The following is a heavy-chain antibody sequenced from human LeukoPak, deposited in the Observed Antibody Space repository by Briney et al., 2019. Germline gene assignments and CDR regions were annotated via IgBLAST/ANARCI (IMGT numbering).Heavy chain of an antibody. CDR1: GGTFIIYA. CDR3: ARVSDFWI. D-gene: IGHD3-3*01. Sequence: VASVTVSFKASGGTFIIYAISWVRQAPGQGLEWMGRIIPILGIANYAQKFQGRVTITADKSTSTAYMELSSLRSEDTAVYYCARVSDFWIWGQGTLVTVSS. CDR2: IIPILGIA. V-gene: IGHV1-69*04. J-gene: IGHJ4*02.